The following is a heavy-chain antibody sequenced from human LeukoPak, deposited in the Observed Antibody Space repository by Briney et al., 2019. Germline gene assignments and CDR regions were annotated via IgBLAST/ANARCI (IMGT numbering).Heavy chain of an antibody. V-gene: IGHV4-39*01. D-gene: IGHD6-13*01. Sequence: SETLSLTCTVSGGSISSSSYYWGWIRQPPGKGLEWIGSIYYSGSTYYNPSLKSRVTISVDTSKNQFSLKLSSVTAADTAVYCCARILEGEQLVGDYFDYWGQGTLVTVSS. J-gene: IGHJ4*02. CDR2: IYYSGST. CDR3: ARILEGEQLVGDYFDY. CDR1: GGSISSSSYY.